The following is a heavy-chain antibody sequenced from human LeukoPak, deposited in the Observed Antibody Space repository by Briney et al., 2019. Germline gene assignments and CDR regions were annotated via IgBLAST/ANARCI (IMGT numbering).Heavy chain of an antibody. CDR3: ARSNWGRNWFDH. CDR1: GGSLSSYY. D-gene: IGHD7-27*01. J-gene: IGHJ5*02. Sequence: PSGTLSLTCTVSGGSLSSYYWGWIRQPAGKGLEWIGRIYISGSTDYNPSLKSRVTMSVDTSKNQFSLKLSSVTAADTAVYYCARSNWGRNWFDHWGQGTLVTVSS. CDR2: IYISGST. V-gene: IGHV4-4*07.